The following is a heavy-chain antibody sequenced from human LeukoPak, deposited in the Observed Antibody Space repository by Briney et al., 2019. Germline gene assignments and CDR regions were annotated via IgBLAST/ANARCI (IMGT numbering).Heavy chain of an antibody. Sequence: PSETLSLTCAVYGGSFSGYYWSWIRQPPGKGLEWIGEINHSGSTNYNPSLKSRVTISVDTSKNQFSLKLSSVTAADTAVYYCARAGIAVAGYYFDYWGQGTLVTVSS. CDR1: GGSFSGYY. D-gene: IGHD6-19*01. J-gene: IGHJ4*02. V-gene: IGHV4-34*01. CDR3: ARAGIAVAGYYFDY. CDR2: INHSGST.